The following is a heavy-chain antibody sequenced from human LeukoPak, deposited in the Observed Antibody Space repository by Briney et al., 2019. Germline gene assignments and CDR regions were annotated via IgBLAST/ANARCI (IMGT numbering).Heavy chain of an antibody. CDR3: VRDDDRGFDS. V-gene: IGHV3-74*01. D-gene: IGHD1-1*01. CDR2: INTDGNSR. Sequence: GGSLRLSCAASGFPFSDYWMHWVRQVPGKELVWVSRINTDGNSRSYADSVKGRFTISRDNAKNTLYLQMNSLRAEDTAVYYCVRDDDRGFDSWGQGSLVTVSS. CDR1: GFPFSDYW. J-gene: IGHJ4*02.